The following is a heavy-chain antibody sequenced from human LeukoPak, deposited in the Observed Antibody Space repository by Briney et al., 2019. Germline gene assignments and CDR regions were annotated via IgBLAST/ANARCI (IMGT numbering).Heavy chain of an antibody. J-gene: IGHJ4*02. CDR1: VGSISSSSYY. Sequence: SETLSLTCTVSVGSISSSSYYWGWIRQPPGKGLEWIGSIYYSGSTYYNPSLKSRVTISVDTSKNQFSLKLSSVTAADTAVYYCARHDSSSGEDYWGQGTLVTVSS. D-gene: IGHD6-19*01. V-gene: IGHV4-39*01. CDR2: IYYSGST. CDR3: ARHDSSSGEDY.